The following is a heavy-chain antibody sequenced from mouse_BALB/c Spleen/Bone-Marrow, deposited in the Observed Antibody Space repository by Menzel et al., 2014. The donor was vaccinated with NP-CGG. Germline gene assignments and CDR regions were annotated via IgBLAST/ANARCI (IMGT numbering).Heavy chain of an antibody. Sequence: VQLKDSGAELVRSGASVKLSCTASGFNIKDYYMHWVKQRPEQGLEWIGWIDPENGDTEYAPKFQGKATMTADTSSNTAYLQLSSLTSEDTAVYYCNARDYGYEGYAMDYWGQGTSVTVSS. J-gene: IGHJ4*01. CDR2: IDPENGDT. V-gene: IGHV14-4*02. CDR3: NARDYGYEGYAMDY. CDR1: GFNIKDYY. D-gene: IGHD2-14*01.